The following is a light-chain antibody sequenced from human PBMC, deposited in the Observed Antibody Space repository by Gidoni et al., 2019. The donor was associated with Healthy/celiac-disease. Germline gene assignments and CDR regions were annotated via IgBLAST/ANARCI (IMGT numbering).Light chain of an antibody. CDR2: KDS. Sequence: SYELTQPPSVSVSLGQMARITCSGEALPKKYAYWCQQKPGQFPVLVIYKDSKRPSGIPERFSGSSSGTIVTLTISGVQAEDEADYYCLSADSSGTYVFGTGTKVTVL. V-gene: IGLV3-16*01. CDR1: ALPKKY. CDR3: LSADSSGTYV. J-gene: IGLJ1*01.